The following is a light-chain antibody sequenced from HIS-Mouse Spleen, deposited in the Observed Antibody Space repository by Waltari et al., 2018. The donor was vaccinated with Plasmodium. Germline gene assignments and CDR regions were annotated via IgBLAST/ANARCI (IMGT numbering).Light chain of an antibody. CDR3: QQYNNWRWT. CDR1: QRVSSN. V-gene: IGKV3-15*01. J-gene: IGKJ1*01. Sequence: EIVMTQPPATLSVSPGERATLSCRASQRVSSNLAWYQQKPGQAPRLLIYGASTRATGIPARFSGSGSGTEFTLTISSMQSEDFAVYYCQQYNNWRWTFGQGTKVEIK. CDR2: GAS.